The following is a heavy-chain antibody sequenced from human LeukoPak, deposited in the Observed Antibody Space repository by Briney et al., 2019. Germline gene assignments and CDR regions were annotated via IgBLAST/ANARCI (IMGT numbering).Heavy chain of an antibody. Sequence: GGSLTLACKVSGFTFNSYPMHWVRQAPGKGLECVSAITGSGASSYYADSVKGRFTISRDNSKNTLYLQMNSLRAEDTAVYYCANLDDAFGIWGQGTMVTVSS. CDR2: ITGSGASS. V-gene: IGHV3-23*01. J-gene: IGHJ3*02. CDR3: ANLDDAFGI. CDR1: GFTFNSYP.